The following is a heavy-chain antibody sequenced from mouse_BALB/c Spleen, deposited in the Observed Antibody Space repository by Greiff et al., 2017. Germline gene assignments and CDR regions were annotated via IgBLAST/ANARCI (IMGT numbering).Heavy chain of an antibody. CDR3: ASGRWLLRTVYAMDY. CDR1: GFSLTSYG. Sequence: VKLMESGPGLVAPSQSLSITCTVSGFSLTSYGVHWVRQPPGKGLEWLGVIWAGGSTNYNSALMSRLSISKDNSKSQVFLKMNSLQTDDTAMYYCASGRWLLRTVYAMDYWGQGTSVTVSS. J-gene: IGHJ4*01. CDR2: IWAGGST. V-gene: IGHV2-9*02. D-gene: IGHD2-3*01.